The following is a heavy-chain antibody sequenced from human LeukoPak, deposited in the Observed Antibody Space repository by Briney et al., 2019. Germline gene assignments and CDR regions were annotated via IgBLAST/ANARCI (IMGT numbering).Heavy chain of an antibody. V-gene: IGHV3-23*01. D-gene: IGHD6-19*01. Sequence: GGSLRLSCAASALTFSSYAVSWVRQAPGKGLEWVSTVGGIGAATSYADSVKGRFTISRDNSKNTLYLQMNSLRAEDTAVYYCARRSDGFDPWGQGTLVTVSS. CDR1: ALTFSSYA. CDR3: ARRSDGFDP. CDR2: VGGIGAAT. J-gene: IGHJ5*02.